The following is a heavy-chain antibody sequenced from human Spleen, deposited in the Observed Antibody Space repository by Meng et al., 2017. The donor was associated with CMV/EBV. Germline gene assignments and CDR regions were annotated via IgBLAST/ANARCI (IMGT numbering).Heavy chain of an antibody. CDR1: RYSFSSSW. J-gene: IGHJ4*02. V-gene: IGHV3-7*02. Sequence: SCKGSRYSFSSSWIGWVRQQSGKGLEWVANIKEDGSGKNYLDSVKGRFTISRDNAKNSLYLEMNSLRAEDTAVYHCLRGARGFDYWGPGTLVTVSS. CDR3: LRGARGFDY. CDR2: IKEDGSGK.